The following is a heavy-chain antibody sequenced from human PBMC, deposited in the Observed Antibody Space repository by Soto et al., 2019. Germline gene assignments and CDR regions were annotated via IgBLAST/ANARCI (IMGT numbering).Heavy chain of an antibody. CDR2: VRNTVNSFST. Sequence: VGSLRLSCDVSAVSEFIFSDQYMDCFRQAPGKGLEWVGRVRNTVNSFSTAYAASVQGRFTISRDESKNTVYLQMNSLKTEDTAVYFCSRVDPNAKSPQYWGQGTLVTVSS. CDR3: SRVDPNAKSPQY. J-gene: IGHJ4*02. V-gene: IGHV3-72*01. CDR1: EFIFSDQY. D-gene: IGHD3-9*01.